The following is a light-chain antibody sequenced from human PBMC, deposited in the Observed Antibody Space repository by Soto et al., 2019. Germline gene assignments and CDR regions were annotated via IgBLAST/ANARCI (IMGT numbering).Light chain of an antibody. CDR1: QSVSSD. J-gene: IGKJ4*01. CDR3: QQYNYWPPLT. CDR2: GAS. Sequence: EVVMMQSPATLSVSPGERATLSCRASQSVSSDLAWYQQKPGQAPRLLIYGASTRATGIPARFSGSGSGTDFTLNISSLQSEDFVVYYCQQYNYWPPLTFGGGTKVDIK. V-gene: IGKV3-15*01.